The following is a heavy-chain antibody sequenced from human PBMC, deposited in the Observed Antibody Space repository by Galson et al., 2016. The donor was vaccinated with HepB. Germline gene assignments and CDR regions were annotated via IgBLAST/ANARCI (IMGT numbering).Heavy chain of an antibody. Sequence: SVKVSCKASGFTFTSYDIHWVRQAPGQGLEWMAVINIHGAYTRSAQKFQDRVTVTSDTSTSTVYMELSSLRYEDTAIYYCARSRYRGNQIDYWGQGTLVTVSS. V-gene: IGHV1-46*01. CDR2: INIHGAYT. CDR3: ARSRYRGNQIDY. J-gene: IGHJ4*02. CDR1: GFTFTSYD. D-gene: IGHD4-23*01.